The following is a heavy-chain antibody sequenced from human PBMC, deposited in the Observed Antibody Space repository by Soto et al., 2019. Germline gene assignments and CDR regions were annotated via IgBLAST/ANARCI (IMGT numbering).Heavy chain of an antibody. CDR2: VKSEAGGGTI. CDR1: GITFTYAW. CDR3: AHIVDLPPNDVFST. J-gene: IGHJ3*02. D-gene: IGHD2-15*01. V-gene: IGHV3-15*01. Sequence: EVQLVESGGGLVNPGGSLRLSCAASGITFTYAWMTWVRQAPGRGLEWVGRVKSEAGGGTIDYAAPVKGRFTIARDDSRSMLYLQINSLKREVTAVYYCAHIVDLPPNDVFSTWCQGTVVTVSS.